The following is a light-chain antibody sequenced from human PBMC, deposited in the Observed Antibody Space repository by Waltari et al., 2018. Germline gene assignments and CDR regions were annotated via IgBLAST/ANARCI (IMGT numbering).Light chain of an antibody. CDR1: SSDVCAYNH. Sequence: QSALTQPASVSGFPGQSITISCTGASSDVCAYNHVSWYQQHPGKAPKLMIYGVANRPSGVSNRFSGSKSGHTASLPISGLQAEGEADYYCTSYTSSSTWVFGGGTKLTVL. CDR3: TSYTSSSTWV. J-gene: IGLJ3*02. CDR2: GVA. V-gene: IGLV2-14*03.